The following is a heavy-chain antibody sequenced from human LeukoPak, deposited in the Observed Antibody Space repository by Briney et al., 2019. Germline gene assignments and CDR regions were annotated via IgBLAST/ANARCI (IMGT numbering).Heavy chain of an antibody. D-gene: IGHD6-13*01. V-gene: IGHV3-30*18. Sequence: GGSLRLSCAASGFTFSSYGMHWVRQAPGKGLEWVAVISYDGSNKYYADSVKGRFTISRDNSKNTLYLQMNSLRAEDTAVYYCAKDRTVYSSSWYWNWFDPWGQGTLVTVSS. CDR3: AKDRTVYSSSWYWNWFDP. J-gene: IGHJ5*02. CDR2: ISYDGSNK. CDR1: GFTFSSYG.